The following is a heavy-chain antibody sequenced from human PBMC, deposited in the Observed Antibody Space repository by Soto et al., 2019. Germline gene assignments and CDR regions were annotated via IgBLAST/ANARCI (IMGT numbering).Heavy chain of an antibody. D-gene: IGHD2-2*01. J-gene: IGHJ6*03. CDR2: INAGNGNT. CDR1: GYTFTSYA. V-gene: IGHV1-3*01. CDR3: ASHPLDYCSSTSCPNYYYYYMDV. Sequence: GASVKVSCKASGYTFTSYAMHWVRQAPGQRLEWMGWINAGNGNTKYSQKFQGRVTITRDTSASTAYMELSSLRSEDTAVYYCASHPLDYCSSTSCPNYYYYYMDVWGKGTTVTVSS.